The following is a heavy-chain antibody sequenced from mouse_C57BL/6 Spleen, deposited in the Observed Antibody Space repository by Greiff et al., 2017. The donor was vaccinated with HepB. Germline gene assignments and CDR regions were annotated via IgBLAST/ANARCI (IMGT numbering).Heavy chain of an antibody. D-gene: IGHD1-1*01. Sequence: EVQRVESGGGLVQPGGSLSLSCAASGFTFTDYYMSWVRQPPGKALEWLGFIRNKANGYTTEYSASVKGRFTISRDNSQSILYLQMNALRAEDSATYYCARRYGSSSGHFDYWGQGTTLTVSS. CDR1: GFTFTDYY. CDR2: IRNKANGYTT. J-gene: IGHJ2*01. CDR3: ARRYGSSSGHFDY. V-gene: IGHV7-3*01.